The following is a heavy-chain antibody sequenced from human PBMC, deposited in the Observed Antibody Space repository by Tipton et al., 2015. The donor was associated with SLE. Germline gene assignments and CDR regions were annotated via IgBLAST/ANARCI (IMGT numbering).Heavy chain of an antibody. CDR1: GYTFTNYG. V-gene: IGHV1-18*01. CDR2: ISAYNGDT. CDR3: ASGGTASWYSSSSNFDY. D-gene: IGHD6-6*01. J-gene: IGHJ4*02. Sequence: QLVQSGAEVKKPGASVKVSCKASGYTFTNYGVSWVRQAPGQGLEWMGAISAYNGDTDYAQKFQGRVTMTTDTSTRTAFMELRSLTSDDTAMYYCASGGTASWYSSSSNFDYWGKGTLVTVSS.